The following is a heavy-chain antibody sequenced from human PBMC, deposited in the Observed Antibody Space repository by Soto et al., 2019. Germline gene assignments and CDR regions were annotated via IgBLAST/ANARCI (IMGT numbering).Heavy chain of an antibody. CDR1: GFSFTNAW. V-gene: IGHV3-15*07. Sequence: PGGSLRLSCAAPGFSFTNAWMNWVRQAPGKGLEWVARIKSKTDGGTTDYAAPVKGRFTISRDDSKNTLYLQMNSLKTEDTAVYYCTTLTMLLVHLDYWGPGTLVTVSS. J-gene: IGHJ4*02. D-gene: IGHD3-22*01. CDR2: IKSKTDGGTT. CDR3: TTLTMLLVHLDY.